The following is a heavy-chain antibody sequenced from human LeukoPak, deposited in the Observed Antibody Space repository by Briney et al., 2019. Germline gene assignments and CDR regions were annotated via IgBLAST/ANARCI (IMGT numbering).Heavy chain of an antibody. CDR1: GGTFSSYA. D-gene: IGHD6-13*01. J-gene: IGHJ5*02. CDR3: ASCIAAAYNWFDP. Sequence: SVEVSCKASGGTFSSYAISWVRQAPGQGLEWMGGIIPIFGTANYAQKFQGRVTITADESTSTAYMELSSLRSEDTAVYYCASCIAAAYNWFDPWGQGTLVTVSS. CDR2: IIPIFGTA. V-gene: IGHV1-69*13.